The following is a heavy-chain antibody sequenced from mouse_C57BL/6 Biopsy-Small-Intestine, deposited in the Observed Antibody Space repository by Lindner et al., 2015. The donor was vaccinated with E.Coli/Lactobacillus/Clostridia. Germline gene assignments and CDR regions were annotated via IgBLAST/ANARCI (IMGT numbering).Heavy chain of an antibody. Sequence: VQLQESGAELVRPGTSVKVSCKASGYAFTNYLIEWVKQRPGQGLEWIGVINPGSGDTNYNENFKGKATLTADKSSSTAYMQLSSLTSEDSAVYFCARNYGSSWRVDYWGQGTTLTVSS. J-gene: IGHJ2*01. CDR1: GYAFTNYL. V-gene: IGHV1-54*01. CDR2: INPGSGDT. D-gene: IGHD1-1*01. CDR3: ARNYGSSWRVDY.